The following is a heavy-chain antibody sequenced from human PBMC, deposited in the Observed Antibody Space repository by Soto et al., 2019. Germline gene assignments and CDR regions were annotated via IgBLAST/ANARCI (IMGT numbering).Heavy chain of an antibody. Sequence: GASVKVSCKASGVDFGSFGIQFLRQTRGRGLEWIGWIVVVSGSTNYARQFQGRVAISRDMSSSTAYLDLYDLKSDDTAVYFCSADHPHMAMGWPVWGQGTTVTVSS. V-gene: IGHV1-58*02. D-gene: IGHD1-26*01. CDR2: IVVVSGST. J-gene: IGHJ6*02. CDR1: GVDFGSFG. CDR3: SADHPHMAMGWPV.